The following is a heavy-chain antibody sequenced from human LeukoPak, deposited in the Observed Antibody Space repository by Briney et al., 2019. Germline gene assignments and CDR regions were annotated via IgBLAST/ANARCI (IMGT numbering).Heavy chain of an antibody. J-gene: IGHJ4*02. D-gene: IGHD3-22*01. CDR2: INWNGDST. V-gene: IGHV3-20*04. CDR3: ARDLRVVITGAFDS. Sequence: PGGSPRLSCAASGFSFDDYGLTWVRQAPGKGLEWVSGINWNGDSTDYADSVKGRFTISRDNAKNSLYLQMNSLRAEDTALYYCARDLRVVITGAFDSWGQGTLVTVSS. CDR1: GFSFDDYG.